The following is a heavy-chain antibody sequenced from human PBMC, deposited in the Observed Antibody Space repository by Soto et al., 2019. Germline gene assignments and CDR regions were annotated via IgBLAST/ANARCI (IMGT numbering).Heavy chain of an antibody. CDR3: AKRSPYSSGWYSPFFDY. CDR2: ISESGGST. D-gene: IGHD6-13*01. V-gene: IGHV3-23*01. Sequence: PGGSLRLSCAASGFSFSDYAMSWVRQAPGKGLEWVSVISESGGSTHYADSVRGRFTVSRDNSKNSLSLRMNSLRDEDTAVYFCAKRSPYSSGWYSPFFDYWGQGALVTVSS. CDR1: GFSFSDYA. J-gene: IGHJ4*02.